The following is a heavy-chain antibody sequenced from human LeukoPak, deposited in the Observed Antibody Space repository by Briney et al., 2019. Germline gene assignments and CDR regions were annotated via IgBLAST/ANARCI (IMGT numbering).Heavy chain of an antibody. J-gene: IGHJ5*02. CDR1: GFTFTTYW. Sequence: SGGSLRLSCAASGFTFTTYWMSWVRQAPGKGLEWLANIKQDESEKYYGDSVKGRFTISRDNAKNSVYLQMNSLKTEDTAVYYCTRRYGANSWWFDPWGQGTLVTVSS. D-gene: IGHD4-23*01. CDR3: TRRYGANSWWFDP. V-gene: IGHV3-7*03. CDR2: IKQDESEK.